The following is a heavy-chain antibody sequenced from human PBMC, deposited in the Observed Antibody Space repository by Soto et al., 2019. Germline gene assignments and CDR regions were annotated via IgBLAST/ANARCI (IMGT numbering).Heavy chain of an antibody. Sequence: GASVKVSCKASGYTFTSYGISWVRQAPGQGLEWMGWISAYNGNTNYAQKLQGRVTMTTDTSTSTAYMELRSLRSDDTAVYYCARAATVTTFSVDYYYGMDVWGQGTTVTVSS. CDR2: ISAYNGNT. D-gene: IGHD4-17*01. V-gene: IGHV1-18*01. CDR3: ARAATVTTFSVDYYYGMDV. CDR1: GYTFTSYG. J-gene: IGHJ6*02.